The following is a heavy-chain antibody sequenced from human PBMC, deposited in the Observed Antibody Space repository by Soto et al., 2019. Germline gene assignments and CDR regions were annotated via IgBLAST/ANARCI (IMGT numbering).Heavy chain of an antibody. Sequence: EVQLVESGGGLVQPGRSLRLSCAASGFTFDDYAMHWVRQAPGKGLEWVSGISWNSDSIGYADSVKGRFTISRDNAKNPLYLQMNRLRAEDTALYYCAKGTQYYYDSSGYYYPPPVDYWGQGTLVTVSS. J-gene: IGHJ4*02. CDR3: AKGTQYYYDSSGYYYPPPVDY. CDR1: GFTFDDYA. D-gene: IGHD3-22*01. V-gene: IGHV3-9*01. CDR2: ISWNSDSI.